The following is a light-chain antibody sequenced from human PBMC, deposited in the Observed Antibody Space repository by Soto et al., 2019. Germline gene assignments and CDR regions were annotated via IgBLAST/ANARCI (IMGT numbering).Light chain of an antibody. V-gene: IGKV1-8*01. CDR3: QQYYSYPWT. CDR1: QGISSY. Sequence: AIRMTQSPSSLSASTGDRVTITCRASQGISSYLAWYQQKPGKAPKLLIYAASTLQSGVPSRFSGSGSGTDFTLTISCLQSADFATYYCQQYYSYPWTFGQGTRVDNK. J-gene: IGKJ1*01. CDR2: AAS.